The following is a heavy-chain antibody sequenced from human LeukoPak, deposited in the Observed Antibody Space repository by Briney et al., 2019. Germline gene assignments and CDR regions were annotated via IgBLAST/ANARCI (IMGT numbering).Heavy chain of an antibody. CDR1: GFTFSRYW. Sequence: GGTLRLSCAASGFTFSRYWMSWVRHATGKGLEWLANIKEDGSEKYYVDSVKGRFTISRDNAKNSMYLQMNSLRAEDTSVYYCASGSREWWGQGTLVTVSS. CDR2: IKEDGSEK. V-gene: IGHV3-7*01. CDR3: ASGSREW. D-gene: IGHD3-10*01. J-gene: IGHJ4*02.